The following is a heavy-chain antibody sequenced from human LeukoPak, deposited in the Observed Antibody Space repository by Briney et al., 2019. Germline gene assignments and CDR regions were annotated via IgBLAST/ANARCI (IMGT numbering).Heavy chain of an antibody. D-gene: IGHD6-19*01. CDR1: GFTFSSYW. J-gene: IGHJ6*04. Sequence: GGSLRLSCAASGFTFSSYWMHWVRQAPGKRLVWVSRINSDGSSTSYADSVKGRFTISRDNAKNTLYLQMNSLRAEDTAVYYCASSLGYSSGWSYYFYYGMDVWGKGTTVTVSS. V-gene: IGHV3-74*01. CDR2: INSDGSST. CDR3: ASSLGYSSGWSYYFYYGMDV.